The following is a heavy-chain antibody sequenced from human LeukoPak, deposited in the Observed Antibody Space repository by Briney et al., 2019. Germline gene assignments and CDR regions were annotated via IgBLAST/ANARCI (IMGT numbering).Heavy chain of an antibody. V-gene: IGHV1-18*01. Sequence: ASVKVSCNASGYTFTSHGISWVRQAPGQGLEWTGWISAYNGNTNYAQKLQGRVTMTTDTSTSTAYMELRSLRSDDTAVYYCARSYDSVGAPWAINYYYGMDVWGQGTTVTVSS. J-gene: IGHJ6*02. D-gene: IGHD5-12*01. CDR3: ARSYDSVGAPWAINYYYGMDV. CDR1: GYTFTSHG. CDR2: ISAYNGNT.